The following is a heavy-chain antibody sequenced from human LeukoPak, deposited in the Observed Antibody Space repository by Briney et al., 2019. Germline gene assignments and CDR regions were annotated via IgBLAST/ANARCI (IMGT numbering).Heavy chain of an antibody. CDR2: ISGSGVYT. CDR1: GFIFSKYA. V-gene: IGHV3-23*01. J-gene: IGHJ4*02. D-gene: IGHD3-22*01. CDR3: AKDQSIEKWLSFHY. Sequence: GGSLRLSCGASGFIFSKYAMSWVCQAPGKGLEWVSAISGSGVYTYYADSVKGRFTISRDNSKNMIYLQMNSLRVEDTAVYYCAKDQSIEKWLSFHYWGQGTLVTVSS.